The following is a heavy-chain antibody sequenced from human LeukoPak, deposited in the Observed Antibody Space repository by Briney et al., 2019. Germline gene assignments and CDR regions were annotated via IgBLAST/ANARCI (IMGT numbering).Heavy chain of an antibody. Sequence: SQTLSLTCTVSGGSISSGVYYWSWIRQHPGKGLEWIGYIYYSGSTYYNPSLKSRVTISVDTSKNQFSLKLSSVTAADTAVYYCARDQTRYSSSPTAHDAFDIWGQGTMVTVSS. V-gene: IGHV4-31*03. CDR1: GGSISSGVYY. CDR2: IYYSGST. CDR3: ARDQTRYSSSPTAHDAFDI. J-gene: IGHJ3*02. D-gene: IGHD6-6*01.